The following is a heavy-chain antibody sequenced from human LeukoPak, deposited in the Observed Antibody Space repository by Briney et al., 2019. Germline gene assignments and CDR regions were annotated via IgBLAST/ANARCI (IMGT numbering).Heavy chain of an antibody. V-gene: IGHV4-30-2*01. CDR2: IYHSGST. CDR1: GGSISSGGYS. Sequence: RSSETLSLTCAVSGGSISSGGYSWSWIRQPPGKGLEWIGYIYHSGSTYYNPSLKSRVAISVDRSKNQFSLKLSSVTAADTAVYYCAREFYIPGYNWSYAGMDVWGQGTTVTVSS. D-gene: IGHD1-7*01. CDR3: AREFYIPGYNWSYAGMDV. J-gene: IGHJ6*02.